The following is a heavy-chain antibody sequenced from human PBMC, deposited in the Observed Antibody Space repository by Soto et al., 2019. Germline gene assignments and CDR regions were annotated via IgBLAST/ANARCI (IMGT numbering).Heavy chain of an antibody. J-gene: IGHJ4*02. CDR1: GYPFTTYY. CDR3: ATEEYGIFTY. V-gene: IGHV1-2*02. Sequence: HVQRVQSGTEVKKPGASVRVSCMVSGYPFTTYYIHWVRQAPGQGLEWMGWIDPRSGGTVYEQKFQGRVTMTRDTSISTVYMDLSGMTADDTALYYCATEEYGIFTYWGQGSMVTVSS. D-gene: IGHD1-26*01. CDR2: IDPRSGGT.